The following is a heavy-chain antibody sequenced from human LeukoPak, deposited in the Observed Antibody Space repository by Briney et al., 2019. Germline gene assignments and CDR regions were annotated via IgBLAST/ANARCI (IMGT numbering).Heavy chain of an antibody. CDR2: INAGNGHT. Sequence: ASVTVSCTASGYTFTNYAMQWARQAPGQRLEWMGWINAGNGHTRYSQRFQGRVTITRDTSASTVYMEVTSLRFEDTAVYYCARGIWSRTVSSYYFDCWGQGTLVTVSS. D-gene: IGHD3-3*01. CDR3: ARGIWSRTVSSYYFDC. CDR1: GYTFTNYA. J-gene: IGHJ4*02. V-gene: IGHV1-3*01.